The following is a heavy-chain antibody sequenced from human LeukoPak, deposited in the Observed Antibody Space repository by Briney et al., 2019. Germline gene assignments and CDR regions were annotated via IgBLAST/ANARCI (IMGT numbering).Heavy chain of an antibody. V-gene: IGHV3-9*01. D-gene: IGHD6-13*01. Sequence: GGSLRLSCAASGFTFDDYAMHWVRQAPGKGLEWVSGISWNSGSIGYADSVKGRFTISRDNAKNSLCLQMNSLRAEDTALYYCAKDRAIAAAAAYYYYGMDVWGQGTTVTVSS. CDR3: AKDRAIAAAAAYYYYGMDV. CDR2: ISWNSGSI. CDR1: GFTFDDYA. J-gene: IGHJ6*02.